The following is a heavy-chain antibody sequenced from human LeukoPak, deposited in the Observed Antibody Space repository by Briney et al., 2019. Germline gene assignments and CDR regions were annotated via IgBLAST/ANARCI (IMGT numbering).Heavy chain of an antibody. V-gene: IGHV3-21*01. CDR1: GFTFSSYS. CDR2: ISSSSSYI. Sequence: GGSLRLSCAASGFTFSSYSMNWVRQAPGKGLEWFSSISSSSSYIYYADSVKGRFTISRDNAKNSLYLQMNSLRAEDTAVYYCARDYQYSYYYDSSGYPPLGYWGQGTLVTVSS. D-gene: IGHD3-22*01. CDR3: ARDYQYSYYYDSSGYPPLGY. J-gene: IGHJ4*02.